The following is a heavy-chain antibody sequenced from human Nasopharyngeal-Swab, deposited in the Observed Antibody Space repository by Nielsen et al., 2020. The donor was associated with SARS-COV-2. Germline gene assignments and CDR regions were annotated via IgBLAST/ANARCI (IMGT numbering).Heavy chain of an antibody. CDR2: INPSGGST. J-gene: IGHJ6*03. CDR3: ARTYGSGSYMDV. V-gene: IGHV1-46*01. CDR1: VYTFTSYY. Sequence: ASVKVSCKASVYTFTSYYMHWVRQATGQGLEWMGIINPSGGSTSYEQKFQGRVTMTRDTYTSTVYMELSSLRSEDTAVYYCARTYGSGSYMDVWGKGTTVTVSS. D-gene: IGHD3-10*01.